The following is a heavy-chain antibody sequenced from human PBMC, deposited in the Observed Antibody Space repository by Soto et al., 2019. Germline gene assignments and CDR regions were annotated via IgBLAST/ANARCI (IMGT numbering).Heavy chain of an antibody. CDR1: GYTFTRYT. Sequence: ASVKVSCKASGYTFTRYTMNWVRQAPGQRLELMGWINPDNGNTKSSQKFQDRVIITRDTSASTAYMDLSSLRSEDTAVYYCARGIATGQLDYWGQGTLVTVYS. V-gene: IGHV1-3*01. J-gene: IGHJ4*02. D-gene: IGHD2-2*01. CDR2: INPDNGNT. CDR3: ARGIATGQLDY.